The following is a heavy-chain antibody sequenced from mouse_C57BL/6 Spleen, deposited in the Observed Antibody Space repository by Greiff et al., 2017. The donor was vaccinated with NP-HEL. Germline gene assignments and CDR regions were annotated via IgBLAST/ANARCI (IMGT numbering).Heavy chain of an antibody. Sequence: EVQRVESGGGLVKPGGSLKLSCAASGFTFSSYAMSWVRQTPEKGLEWVATISDGGSYTYYPDNVKGRFTIARDNAKNNLYLQMSHLKSEDTAMYYCAREGKGRYFDYWGQGTTLAVSS. CDR1: GFTFSSYA. CDR2: ISDGGSYT. J-gene: IGHJ2*01. CDR3: AREGKGRYFDY. D-gene: IGHD3-3*01. V-gene: IGHV5-4*01.